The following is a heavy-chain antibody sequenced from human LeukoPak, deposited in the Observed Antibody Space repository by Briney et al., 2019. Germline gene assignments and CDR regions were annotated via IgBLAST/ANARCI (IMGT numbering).Heavy chain of an antibody. CDR2: ISYDGSNK. V-gene: IGHV3-30*04. Sequence: GGSLRLSCAASGFTFSRYGMHSVRQAPGKGLEWVTAISYDGSNKYYADSVKGRFTISRDNSKNTLYVQMNSLRAEDTAVYYCAKEGYSRGYYSYYYMDVWGKGTTVTVSS. CDR1: GFTFSRYG. CDR3: AKEGYSRGYYSYYYMDV. J-gene: IGHJ6*03. D-gene: IGHD6-13*01.